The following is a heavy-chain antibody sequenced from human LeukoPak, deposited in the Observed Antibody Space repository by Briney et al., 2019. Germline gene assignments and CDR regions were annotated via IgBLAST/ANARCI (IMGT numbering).Heavy chain of an antibody. CDR3: ARADSSSWFN. V-gene: IGHV4-59*01. Sequence: PSETLSLTCSVSGGSISSYSWNRIRQPPGKGLEWIGYIYYSGSTNYNPSLKSRVTISVDTSKNQFSLKLNSVSAADTAVYYCARADSSSWFNWGQGTLVTVSS. D-gene: IGHD6-13*01. CDR2: IYYSGST. CDR1: GGSISSYS. J-gene: IGHJ4*02.